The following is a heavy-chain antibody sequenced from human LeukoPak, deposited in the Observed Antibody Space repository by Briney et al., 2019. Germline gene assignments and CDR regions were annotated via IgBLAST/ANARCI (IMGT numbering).Heavy chain of an antibody. J-gene: IGHJ4*02. CDR2: ISYDGSNK. D-gene: IGHD1-26*01. Sequence: GGSLILSCAASGFTFSSYGMHWVRQAPGKGLEWVAVISYDGSNKYYADSVKGRFTISRDNSKNTLYLQMNSLRAEDTAVYYCAKGLSVIVGATDHYFDYWGQGTLVTVSS. V-gene: IGHV3-30*18. CDR1: GFTFSSYG. CDR3: AKGLSVIVGATDHYFDY.